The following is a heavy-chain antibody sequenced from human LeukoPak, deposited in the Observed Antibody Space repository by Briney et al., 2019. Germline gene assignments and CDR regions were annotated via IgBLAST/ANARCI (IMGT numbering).Heavy chain of an antibody. Sequence: PSETLSLTCTVSGGSISSGGYYWSWIRQHPGKGLEWIGYIYYSGSTYYNPSLKSRVTISVDTSKNQFSLKLSSVTAADTAVYYCARDGRDYYDSSGLRGGFDYWGQGTLVTVSS. D-gene: IGHD3-22*01. J-gene: IGHJ4*02. V-gene: IGHV4-31*03. CDR1: GGSISSGGYY. CDR2: IYYSGST. CDR3: ARDGRDYYDSSGLRGGFDY.